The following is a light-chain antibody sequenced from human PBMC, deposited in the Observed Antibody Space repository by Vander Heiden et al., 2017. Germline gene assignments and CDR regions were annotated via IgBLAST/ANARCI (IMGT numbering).Light chain of an antibody. Sequence: DIQMTQSPSSLSASVGDRVTIPCRARQSISSYLNWYQKKPGKAPQVLIYVASSLQSGVPSRFSGSGSGTDFTLTISILQPEDFATYYCKQSYSTPLTFGGGTKVEIK. CDR1: QSISSY. V-gene: IGKV1-39*01. CDR3: KQSYSTPLT. J-gene: IGKJ4*01. CDR2: VAS.